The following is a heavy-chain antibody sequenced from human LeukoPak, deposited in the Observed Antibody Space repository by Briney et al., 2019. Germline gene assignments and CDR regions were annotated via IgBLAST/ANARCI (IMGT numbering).Heavy chain of an antibody. CDR3: ARDYYDYVWGSYQKPGY. CDR2: INPNSGGT. CDR1: GYTFTGYY. V-gene: IGHV1-2*06. D-gene: IGHD3-16*02. J-gene: IGHJ4*02. Sequence: GASVKVSCKASGYTFTGYYMHWVRQAPGRGLEWMGRINPNSGGTNYTQKFQGRVTMTRDTSISTAYMELSRLRSDGTAVYYCARDYYDYVWGSYQKPGYWGQGTLSPSPQ.